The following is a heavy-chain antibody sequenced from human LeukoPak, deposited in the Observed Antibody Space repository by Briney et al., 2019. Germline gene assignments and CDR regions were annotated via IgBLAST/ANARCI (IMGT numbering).Heavy chain of an antibody. V-gene: IGHV3-23*01. CDR3: ARVGEYSSVYYYYMDV. J-gene: IGHJ6*03. D-gene: IGHD6-6*01. CDR2: ISGSGGST. CDR1: GFTFSNYA. Sequence: GGSLRLSCAASGFTFSNYAMNWVRQAPGKGLEWVSGISGSGGSTYYADSVKGRFTISRDNSKNTLYLQMNSRRAEDTAVYYCARVGEYSSVYYYYMDVWGKGTTVTVSS.